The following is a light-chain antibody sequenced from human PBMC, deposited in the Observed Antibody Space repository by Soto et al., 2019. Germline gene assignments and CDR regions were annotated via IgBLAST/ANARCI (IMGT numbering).Light chain of an antibody. CDR3: QQFNSYPLT. CDR1: QGIASS. Sequence: DIHLTQSPSFLSASVGDRVTITCRASQGIASSLAWYQPKAGKAPKLLIYAASTLESGVPSRFSGSGSGTEFTLTISSLQPEDFAIYYCQQFNSYPLTFGGGTKVEIK. J-gene: IGKJ4*01. CDR2: AAS. V-gene: IGKV1-9*01.